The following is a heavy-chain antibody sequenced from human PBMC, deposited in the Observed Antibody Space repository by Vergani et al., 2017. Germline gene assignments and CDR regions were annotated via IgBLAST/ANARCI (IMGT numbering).Heavy chain of an antibody. CDR3: AKDAYSSSWPHFDY. CDR2: ISWNSGSI. D-gene: IGHD6-13*01. Sequence: VQLQESGPGLVKPSETLSLTCTVSGGSVSSGSYYWSWIRQPPGKGLEWVSGISWNSGSIGYADSVKGRFTISRDNAKNSLYLQMNSLRAEDTALYYWAKDAYSSSWPHFDYWGEGRLVTGSS. V-gene: IGHV3-9*01. J-gene: IGHJ4*02. CDR1: GGSVSSGSYY.